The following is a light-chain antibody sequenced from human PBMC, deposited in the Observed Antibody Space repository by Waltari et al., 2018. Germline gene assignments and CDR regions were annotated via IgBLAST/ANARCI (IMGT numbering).Light chain of an antibody. CDR1: QSLVYSDGNTY. CDR3: MQGTHWPT. CDR2: KVS. Sequence: DVVMTQSPLSLPVTLGQPASISCRSSQSLVYSDGNTYLYWFHKRPGQSPRRLIYKVSTRDSGVPDRVSGSGSGTDFTLKISRVEAEDVGVYYCMQGTHWPTFGQGTKVEIK. V-gene: IGKV2-30*01. J-gene: IGKJ1*01.